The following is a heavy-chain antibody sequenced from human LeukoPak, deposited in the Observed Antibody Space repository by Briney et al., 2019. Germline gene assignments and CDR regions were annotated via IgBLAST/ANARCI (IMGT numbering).Heavy chain of an antibody. CDR3: ARVGIAVAGTLGYNWFDP. Sequence: ASVKVSCKASGYTFTGYYMHWVRQAPGQGLEWMGCINPNSGGTNYAQKFQGRVTMTRDTSISTAYMELSRLRSDDTAVYYCARVGIAVAGTLGYNWFDPWGQGTLVTVSS. D-gene: IGHD6-19*01. J-gene: IGHJ5*02. CDR1: GYTFTGYY. V-gene: IGHV1-2*02. CDR2: INPNSGGT.